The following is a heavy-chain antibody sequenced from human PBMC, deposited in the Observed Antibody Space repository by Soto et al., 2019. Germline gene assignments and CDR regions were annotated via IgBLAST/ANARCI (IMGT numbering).Heavy chain of an antibody. CDR2: IYYSGST. CDR1: GGSINSYY. CDR3: ARRYGGNFDY. V-gene: IGHV4-59*01. Sequence: SETLSLTCTVSGGSINSYYWSWIRQPPGKGLEWIGYIYYSGSTNYNPSLKSRVTISVDTSKNQFSLKLSSVTAADTAVYYCARRYGGNFDYWGQGPLVTVSS. J-gene: IGHJ4*02. D-gene: IGHD1-26*01.